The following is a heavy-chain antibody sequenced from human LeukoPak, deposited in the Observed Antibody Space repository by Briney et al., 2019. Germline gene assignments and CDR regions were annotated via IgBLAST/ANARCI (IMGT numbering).Heavy chain of an antibody. J-gene: IGHJ4*02. Sequence: PGRSLRLSCAASGFTFDDYAMHWVRQAPGKGLEWVSGISWNSGSIGYADSVKGRFTISRDNAKNSLYLQMNSLRAEDTALYYCAKDSSPLSAGTAGYWGQGTLVTVSS. D-gene: IGHD1-1*01. CDR2: ISWNSGSI. CDR3: AKDSSPLSAGTAGY. V-gene: IGHV3-9*01. CDR1: GFTFDDYA.